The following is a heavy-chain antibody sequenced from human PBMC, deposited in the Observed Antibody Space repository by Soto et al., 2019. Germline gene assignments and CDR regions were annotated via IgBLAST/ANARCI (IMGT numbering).Heavy chain of an antibody. Sequence: EAHLLESGGGLVQPGGSLRLSCAASGFSFLDFAMGWVRQAPGKGLEWVSTVGGSGVSTYYSEYVKGRFTTSRDNSSDTLYLPMNSLRAENTAVYFCIRDYYGGNLSYFDHWGQGILVIVSS. V-gene: IGHV3-23*01. CDR2: VGGSGVST. D-gene: IGHD4-17*01. J-gene: IGHJ4*02. CDR1: GFSFLDFA. CDR3: IRDYYGGNLSYFDH.